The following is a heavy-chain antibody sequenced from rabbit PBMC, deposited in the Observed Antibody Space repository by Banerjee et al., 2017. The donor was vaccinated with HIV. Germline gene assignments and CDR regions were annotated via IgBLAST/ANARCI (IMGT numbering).Heavy chain of an antibody. V-gene: IGHV1S40*01. CDR3: ARANSYGYDGYVYATGFDL. J-gene: IGHJ4*01. CDR1: GFSFSGSYY. Sequence: QSLEESGGDLVKPGASLTLTCTASGFSFSGSYYMCWVRQAPGKGLEWTACMYAGSTIRTVYASWAKGRFTISNTSSTTVTLQMTSLTAADTATYFCARANSYGYDGYVYATGFDLWGPGTLVTVS. D-gene: IGHD6-1*01. CDR2: MYAGSTIRT.